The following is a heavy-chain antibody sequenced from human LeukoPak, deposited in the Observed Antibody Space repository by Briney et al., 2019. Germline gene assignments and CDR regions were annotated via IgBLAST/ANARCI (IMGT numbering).Heavy chain of an antibody. Sequence: PSQTLSLTCTVSGGSISSGDYYWSWIRQPPGKGLEWIGYIYCSGSTYYNPSLKSRVTISVDTSKNQFSLKLSSVTAADTAVHYCARATLNLYYFDYWGQGTLVTVSS. J-gene: IGHJ4*02. CDR1: GGSISSGDYY. D-gene: IGHD1-7*01. V-gene: IGHV4-30-4*08. CDR2: IYCSGST. CDR3: ARATLNLYYFDY.